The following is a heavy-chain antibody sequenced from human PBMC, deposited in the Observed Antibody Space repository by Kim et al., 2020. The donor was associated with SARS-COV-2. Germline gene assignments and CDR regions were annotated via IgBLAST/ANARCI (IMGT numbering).Heavy chain of an antibody. CDR1: GFTFSSYG. Sequence: GGSLRLSCAASGFTFSSYGMHWVRQAPGKGLEWVAVISYDGSNKYYADSVKGRFTISRDNSKNTLYLQMNSLRAEDTAVYYCATSGDPMVRGVIAYYYGMDVWGQLTTVTVSS. D-gene: IGHD3-10*01. CDR2: ISYDGSNK. J-gene: IGHJ6*02. CDR3: ATSGDPMVRGVIAYYYGMDV. V-gene: IGHV3-33*05.